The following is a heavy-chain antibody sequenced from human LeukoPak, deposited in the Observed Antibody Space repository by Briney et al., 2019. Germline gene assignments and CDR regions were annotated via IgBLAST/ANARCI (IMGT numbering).Heavy chain of an antibody. CDR2: INHSGST. V-gene: IGHV4-34*01. D-gene: IGHD6-13*01. J-gene: IGHJ4*02. CDR3: ARWVAAAGTGADY. CDR1: GGSFSGYY. Sequence: PSETLSLTCAVYGGSFSGYYWSWIRQPPGKGLEWIGEINHSGSTNYNPPLKSRVTISVDTSKNQFSLKLSSVTAADTAVYYCARWVAAAGTGADYWGQGTLVTVSS.